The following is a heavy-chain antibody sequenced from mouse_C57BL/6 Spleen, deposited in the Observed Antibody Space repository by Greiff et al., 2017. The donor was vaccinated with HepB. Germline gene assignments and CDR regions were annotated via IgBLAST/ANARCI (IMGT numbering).Heavy chain of an antibody. J-gene: IGHJ2*01. Sequence: EVHLVESGGGLVKPGGSLKLSCAASGFTFSDYGMHWVRQAPEKGLEWVAYISSGSSTIYYADTVKGRFTISRDNAKNTLFLQMTSLRSEDTAMYYCARYYGYDAGYFDYGGQGTTLTVSS. V-gene: IGHV5-17*01. CDR3: ARYYGYDAGYFDY. CDR1: GFTFSDYG. CDR2: ISSGSSTI. D-gene: IGHD2-2*01.